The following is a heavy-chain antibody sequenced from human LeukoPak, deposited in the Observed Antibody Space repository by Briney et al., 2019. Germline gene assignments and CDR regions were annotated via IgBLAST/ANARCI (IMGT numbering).Heavy chain of an antibody. Sequence: ASVKVSCKASGYTFTSYYMHWVRQAPGQGLEWMGMINPSGGSTSYAQKFQGRVTMTRDTSTSTVYMELSSLRSEDTAVYYCARDLRTNLPTYYFDYWGQGTLVTVSS. J-gene: IGHJ4*02. CDR1: GYTFTSYY. CDR2: INPSGGST. CDR3: ARDLRTNLPTYYFDY. V-gene: IGHV1-46*01.